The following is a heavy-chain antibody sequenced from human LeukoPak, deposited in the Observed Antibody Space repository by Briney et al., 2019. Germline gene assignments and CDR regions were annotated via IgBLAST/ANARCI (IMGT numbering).Heavy chain of an antibody. Sequence: GGSLRLSCAASGFTFSSYWMHWVRQAPGKGLVWVSRINSDGSSTSYADSVKGRFTFSRDNAKNTLYLQMNSLRAEDTAVYYCASMAVAGTVYYYGMDVWGQGTTVTVSS. CDR3: ASMAVAGTVYYYGMDV. CDR2: INSDGSST. V-gene: IGHV3-74*01. D-gene: IGHD6-19*01. CDR1: GFTFSSYW. J-gene: IGHJ6*02.